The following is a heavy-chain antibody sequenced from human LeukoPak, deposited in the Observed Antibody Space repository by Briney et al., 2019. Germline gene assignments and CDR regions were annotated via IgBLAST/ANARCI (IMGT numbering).Heavy chain of an antibody. Sequence: SETLSLTCTVSGGSISNFYWGWIRQPAGKGLEWIGRIHIRGSTDYSPSLKSRVSMSVDTSKNQFFLRLRSVTAADTAVYYCAIRAREQRDSSPGNWLDPWGQGTLVAVSS. V-gene: IGHV4-4*07. CDR2: IHIRGST. CDR3: AIRAREQRDSSPGNWLDP. J-gene: IGHJ5*02. D-gene: IGHD1/OR15-1a*01. CDR1: GGSISNFY.